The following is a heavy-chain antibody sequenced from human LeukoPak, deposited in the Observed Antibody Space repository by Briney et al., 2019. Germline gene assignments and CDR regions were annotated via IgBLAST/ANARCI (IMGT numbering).Heavy chain of an antibody. Sequence: SETLSLTCAVSGYSISSGYYWGWIRQPPGKGLEWIGYIYYSGSTYYNPSLKSRVTISVDTSKNQFSLKLSSVTAADTAVYYCARDDRLQRDYWGQGTLVTVSS. CDR3: ARDDRLQRDY. V-gene: IGHV4-38-2*02. CDR1: GYSISSGYY. J-gene: IGHJ4*02. D-gene: IGHD4-11*01. CDR2: IYYSGST.